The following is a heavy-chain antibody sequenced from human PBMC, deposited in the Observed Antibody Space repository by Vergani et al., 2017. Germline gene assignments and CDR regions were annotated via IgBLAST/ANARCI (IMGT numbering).Heavy chain of an antibody. CDR3: ASHGGYSYAFDY. CDR1: GGSISSYY. J-gene: IGHJ4*02. D-gene: IGHD5-18*01. Sequence: QVQLQESGPGLVKPSETLSLTCTVSGGSISSYYWSWIRQPPGKGLEWIGNIYYSRSTNYNPSLKRRVTISVDTSKNPFSLKLSSVTAADTAVYYCASHGGYSYAFDYWGQGTLVTVSS. V-gene: IGHV4-59*01. CDR2: IYYSRST.